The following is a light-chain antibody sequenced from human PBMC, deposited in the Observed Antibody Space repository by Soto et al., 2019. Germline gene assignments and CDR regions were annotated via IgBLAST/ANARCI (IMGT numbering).Light chain of an antibody. CDR1: QSVSSN. Sequence: EIVMTQSPANLSVSPGERATLSCRASQSVSSNLAWYQQKPGQGPRLLIYGASTRATGIPARFSGSGSGTELTLTISSLQSGDFAVYYCQQYTKWPPYTFGQGTKVEIK. J-gene: IGKJ2*01. V-gene: IGKV3-15*01. CDR2: GAS. CDR3: QQYTKWPPYT.